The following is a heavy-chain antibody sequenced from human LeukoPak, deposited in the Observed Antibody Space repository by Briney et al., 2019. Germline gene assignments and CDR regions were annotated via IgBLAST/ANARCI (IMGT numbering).Heavy chain of an antibody. CDR1: GGSISSYY. D-gene: IGHD2-21*02. CDR3: ARGPPTLYCADDCYPFDY. J-gene: IGHJ4*02. Sequence: PSETLSLTCTVSGGSISSYYWSWIRQPPGKGLEWIGYIYYSGSTNYNPSLKSRVTISVDTSKNQFSLKLSSVTAADTAVYYCARGPPTLYCADDCYPFDYWGQGTLVTVSS. CDR2: IYYSGST. V-gene: IGHV4-59*01.